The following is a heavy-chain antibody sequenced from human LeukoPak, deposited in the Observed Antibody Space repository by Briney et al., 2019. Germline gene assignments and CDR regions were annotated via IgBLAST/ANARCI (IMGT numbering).Heavy chain of an antibody. V-gene: IGHV4-34*01. J-gene: IGHJ6*04. CDR2: VNRGGST. D-gene: IGHD3/OR15-3a*01. CDR1: GGSFSGYY. Sequence: SATLSLTCAVYGGSFSGYYWSWIRQPPGKGLEWIGEVNRGGSTNYNPSLKSRVTISVDTSKNQFSLRLSSVTAADTAVYYCARGDSYYYYGLDVWGKGTTVTVSS. CDR3: ARGDSYYYYGLDV.